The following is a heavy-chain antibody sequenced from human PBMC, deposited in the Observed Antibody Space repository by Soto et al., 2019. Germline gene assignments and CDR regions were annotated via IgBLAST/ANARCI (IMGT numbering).Heavy chain of an antibody. V-gene: IGHV1-69*08. D-gene: IGHD2-2*01. Sequence: QVQLVQSGAEVKKPGSSVKVSCKASGGTFSSYTISWVRQAPGQGLEWMGRIIPILGIANYAQKFQGRVTITADKSTSTAYMELSSLRSEDTAVYYCARDSFRSTSLLTAHPPYYYYYMDVWGKGTTVTVSS. CDR1: GGTFSSYT. CDR3: ARDSFRSTSLLTAHPPYYYYYMDV. J-gene: IGHJ6*03. CDR2: IIPILGIA.